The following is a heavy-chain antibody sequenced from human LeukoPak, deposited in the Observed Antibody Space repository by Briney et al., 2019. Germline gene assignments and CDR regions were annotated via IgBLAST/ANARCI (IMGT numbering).Heavy chain of an antibody. J-gene: IGHJ4*02. Sequence: GGSLRPSCAASGFTFSSYAMSWVRQAPGKGLEWVSAISGSGGSTYYADSVKGRFTISRDNSKNTLYLQMNSLRAEDTAVYYCAKEILWFGELFGYFDYWGQGTLVTVSS. V-gene: IGHV3-23*01. CDR1: GFTFSSYA. CDR2: ISGSGGST. CDR3: AKEILWFGELFGYFDY. D-gene: IGHD3-10*01.